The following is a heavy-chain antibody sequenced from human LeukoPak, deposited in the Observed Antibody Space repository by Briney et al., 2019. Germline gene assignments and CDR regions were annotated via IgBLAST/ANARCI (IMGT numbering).Heavy chain of an antibody. CDR3: ATEGYCSSTSCYSYYYHGMDV. Sequence: ASVKVSCKVSGYTLTELSMHWVRQAPGKGREWMGGFDPEDGETIYAQKFKGRVTMTEDTSTDRAYMQLSSLRSEDTAVYYCATEGYCSSTSCYSYYYHGMDVWGQGTTVTVSS. V-gene: IGHV1-24*01. CDR1: GYTLTELS. J-gene: IGHJ6*02. CDR2: FDPEDGET. D-gene: IGHD2-2*01.